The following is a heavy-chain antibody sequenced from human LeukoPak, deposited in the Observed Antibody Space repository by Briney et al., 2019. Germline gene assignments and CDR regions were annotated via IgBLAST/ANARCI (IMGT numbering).Heavy chain of an antibody. Sequence: SETLSLTCTVSGGSMSSYYWSWIRQPPGKGLEWIGYIYYSGSTNYNPSLKSRVTISVDTSKNQFSLKLSSVTAADTAVYYCARLPSTVGYCSGGSCYEVDYWGQGTLVTVSS. CDR1: GGSMSSYY. J-gene: IGHJ4*02. D-gene: IGHD2-15*01. CDR3: ARLPSTVGYCSGGSCYEVDY. CDR2: IYYSGST. V-gene: IGHV4-59*08.